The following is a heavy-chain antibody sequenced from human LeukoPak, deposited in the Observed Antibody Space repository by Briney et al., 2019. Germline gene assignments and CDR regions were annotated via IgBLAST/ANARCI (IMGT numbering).Heavy chain of an antibody. CDR3: ASNTGTVFDY. Sequence: GSLRLSCAASEFTFTTYIMTWVGQAPGKGLEWIGYVYYSGSTEYNPSLRSRVTISLEMSKHQFSLNLTSVTAADTAVYYCASNTGTVFDYWGQGALVTVSS. J-gene: IGHJ4*02. V-gene: IGHV4-59*01. CDR2: VYYSGST. D-gene: IGHD7-27*01. CDR1: EFTFTTYI.